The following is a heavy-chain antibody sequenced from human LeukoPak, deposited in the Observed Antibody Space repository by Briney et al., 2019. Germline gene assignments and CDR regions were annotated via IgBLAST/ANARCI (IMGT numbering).Heavy chain of an antibody. V-gene: IGHV3-23*01. CDR2: IRRSGGST. J-gene: IGHJ4*02. CDR3: AKDGIAAAGTGYFDY. CDR1: GFTFSSYA. D-gene: IGHD6-13*01. Sequence: ETGGSLRLSCAASGFTFSSYAMSWGRQPPGKGLEWVSGIRRSGGSTYYADSVKGRFTISRDNSKNTLYLQMNSLRAEDTAVYYCAKDGIAAAGTGYFDYWGQGTLVTVSS.